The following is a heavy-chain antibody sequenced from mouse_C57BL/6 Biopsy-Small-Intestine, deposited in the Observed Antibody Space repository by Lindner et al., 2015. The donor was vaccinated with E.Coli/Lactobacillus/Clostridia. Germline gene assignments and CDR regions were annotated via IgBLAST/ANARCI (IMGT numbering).Heavy chain of an antibody. Sequence: VQLQESGTELARPGASVKLSCKASGFTFTTYGISWVKQRTGQGLEWIGEIYGRGGDIYYNEKFKAKATLTADKSSSTAYMELRSLTSEDSAVYFCARWYYGSSNFWYFDVWGTGTTVTVSS. V-gene: IGHV1-81*01. CDR1: GFTFTTYG. CDR2: IYGRGGDI. CDR3: ARWYYGSSNFWYFDV. J-gene: IGHJ1*03. D-gene: IGHD1-1*01.